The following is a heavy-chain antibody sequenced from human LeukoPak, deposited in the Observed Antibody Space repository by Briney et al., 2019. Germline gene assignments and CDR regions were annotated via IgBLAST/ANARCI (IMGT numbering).Heavy chain of an antibody. D-gene: IGHD6-6*01. CDR1: GGSISSYY. J-gene: IGHJ4*02. Sequence: KPSETLSLTCTVSGGSISSYYWSWIRQPPGKGLEWIGYIYYSGSTNYNPSLKSRVTISVDTSKNQFSLKLSSVTAADTAVYYCARRDHASSSSFDYWGQGTLVTVSS. CDR2: IYYSGST. CDR3: ARRDHASSSSFDY. V-gene: IGHV4-59*08.